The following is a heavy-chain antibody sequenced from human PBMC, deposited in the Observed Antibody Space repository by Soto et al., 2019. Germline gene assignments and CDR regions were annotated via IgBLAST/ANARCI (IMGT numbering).Heavy chain of an antibody. Sequence: PSETLSLTCTVSGRSISSGNYYWSWLRQSPGKGREWIGYIYSTGSSYYNPSLRSRVSMSVDTSKNQFSLNMSSVIAADTAVYFCARDGIRLSLSGRDRFDPWGQGTLVTVSS. V-gene: IGHV4-30-4*08. CDR2: IYSTGSS. CDR3: ARDGIRLSLSGRDRFDP. D-gene: IGHD4-17*01. J-gene: IGHJ5*02. CDR1: GRSISSGNYY.